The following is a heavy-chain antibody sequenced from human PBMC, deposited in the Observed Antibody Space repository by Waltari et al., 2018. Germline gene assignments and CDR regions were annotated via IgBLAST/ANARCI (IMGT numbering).Heavy chain of an antibody. V-gene: IGHV4-39*07. CDR3: ARVDWPPFRGYYYGMDV. CDR1: GGSISSSSYY. J-gene: IGHJ6*02. CDR2: IYYSGST. D-gene: IGHD3-9*01. Sequence: QLQLQESGPGLVKPSETLSLTCTVSGGSISSSSYYWGWIRQPPGKGLEWIGSIYYSGSTYYNPSLKSRVTISVDTSKNQFSLKLSSVTAADTAVYYCARVDWPPFRGYYYGMDVWGQGTTVTVSS.